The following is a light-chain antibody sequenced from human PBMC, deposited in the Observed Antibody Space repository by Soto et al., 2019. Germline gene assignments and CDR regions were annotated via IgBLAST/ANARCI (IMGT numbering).Light chain of an antibody. CDR2: GAS. J-gene: IGKJ2*01. CDR1: QSVSSSY. V-gene: IGKV3-20*01. Sequence: EIVLTQSPGTLSLSPGEIATLSCRASQSVSSSYLAWYQHKPGQAPRLLIYGASSRATGIPHRFSGSGSGTDFTLTISRLEPEDFAVYYCQQYGSSPPYSFGQGTKLEIK. CDR3: QQYGSSPPYS.